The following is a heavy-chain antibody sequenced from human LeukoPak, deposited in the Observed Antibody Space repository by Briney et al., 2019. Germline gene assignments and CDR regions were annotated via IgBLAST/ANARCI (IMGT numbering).Heavy chain of an antibody. J-gene: IGHJ4*02. CDR3: ARITYCSSTSCYPLDY. CDR2: ISAYNGNT. V-gene: IGHV1-18*01. Sequence: ASVKVSCKASGYTFTSYGISWVRQAPGQGLERMGWISAYNGNTNYAQKLQGRVTMTTDTSTSTAYMELRSLRSDDTAVYYCARITYCSSTSCYPLDYWGQGTLVTVSS. D-gene: IGHD2-2*01. CDR1: GYTFTSYG.